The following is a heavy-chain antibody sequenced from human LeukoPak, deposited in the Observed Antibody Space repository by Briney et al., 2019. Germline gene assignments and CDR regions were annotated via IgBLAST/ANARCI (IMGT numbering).Heavy chain of an antibody. V-gene: IGHV3-30*18. J-gene: IGHJ4*02. Sequence: GSLRLSCAASGFTFSSYGMHWVRQAPGKGLEWVAVISYDGSNKYYADSVKGRFTISGDNSKNTLYLQMNSLRAEDTAVYYCAKSIAVIDYWGQGTLVTVSS. D-gene: IGHD6-19*01. CDR3: AKSIAVIDY. CDR1: GFTFSSYG. CDR2: ISYDGSNK.